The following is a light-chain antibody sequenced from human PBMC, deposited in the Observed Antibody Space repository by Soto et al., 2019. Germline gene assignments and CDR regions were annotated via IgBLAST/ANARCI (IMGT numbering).Light chain of an antibody. CDR3: EQFDSFFGT. Sequence: DIQMTHSPSSLSASVGDRVTSAFQASQDMSNYVNWYQQKPGKAPKLLIYDASSLETGVPSRFSGSRFGTDISFTITCLQPEDIETYYCEQFDSFFGTFGGGTKVEIK. CDR2: DAS. J-gene: IGKJ4*01. V-gene: IGKV1-33*01. CDR1: QDMSNY.